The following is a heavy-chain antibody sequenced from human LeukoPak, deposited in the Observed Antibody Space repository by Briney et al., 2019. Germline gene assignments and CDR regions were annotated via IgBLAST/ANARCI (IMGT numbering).Heavy chain of an antibody. D-gene: IGHD1-26*01. CDR1: GGTFSSYA. V-gene: IGHV1-69*01. CDR3: ARASIVGARPYWYFDL. Sequence: GASVKVSCMASGGTFSSYAISWVRQAPGQGLEWMGGIIPIFGTANYAQKFQGRVTITADESTSTAYMELSSLRSEDTAVYYCARASIVGARPYWYFDLWGRGTLVTVSS. J-gene: IGHJ2*01. CDR2: IIPIFGTA.